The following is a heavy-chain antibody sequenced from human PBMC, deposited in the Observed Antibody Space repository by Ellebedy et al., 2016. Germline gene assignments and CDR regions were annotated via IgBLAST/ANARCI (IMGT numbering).Heavy chain of an antibody. J-gene: IGHJ5*02. CDR1: GFTFSSYG. Sequence: GESLKISXAASGFTFSSYGMHWVRQAPGKGLEWVAVIWYDGSNKYYADSVKGRFTISRDNSKNTLYLQMNSLRAEDTAVYYCARGFPLGYCSSTSCYTSGWFNPWGQGTLVTVSS. CDR2: IWYDGSNK. V-gene: IGHV3-33*01. CDR3: ARGFPLGYCSSTSCYTSGWFNP. D-gene: IGHD2-2*02.